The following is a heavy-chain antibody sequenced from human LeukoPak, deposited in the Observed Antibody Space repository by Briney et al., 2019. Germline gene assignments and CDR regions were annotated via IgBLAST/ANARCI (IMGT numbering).Heavy chain of an antibody. D-gene: IGHD4-23*01. J-gene: IGHJ4*02. CDR2: IYHSGST. Sequence: PSETLSLTCTVSGYSISSGYYWGWIRQPPGKGLESIGSIYHSGSTYYNPSLKSRVTISVDTSKNQFSLKLSSVTAADTAVYYCARDLSGGNSGDYWGQGTLVTVSS. CDR3: ARDLSGGNSGDY. CDR1: GYSISSGYY. V-gene: IGHV4-38-2*02.